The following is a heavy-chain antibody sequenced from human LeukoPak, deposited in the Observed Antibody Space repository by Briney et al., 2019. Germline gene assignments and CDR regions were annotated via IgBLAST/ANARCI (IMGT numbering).Heavy chain of an antibody. J-gene: IGHJ4*02. Sequence: ASVKVSCKASGYTFTSYDINRVRQATGQGLEWMGWMNPNSGNTGYAQKFQGRVTMTRNTSISTAYMELSSLRSEDTAVYYCARRKYCSGGSCSPVFYYWGQGTLVTVSS. D-gene: IGHD2-15*01. CDR3: ARRKYCSGGSCSPVFYY. CDR1: GYTFTSYD. V-gene: IGHV1-8*01. CDR2: MNPNSGNT.